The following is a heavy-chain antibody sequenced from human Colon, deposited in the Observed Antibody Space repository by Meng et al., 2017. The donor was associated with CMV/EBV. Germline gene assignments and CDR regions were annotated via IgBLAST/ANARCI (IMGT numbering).Heavy chain of an antibody. V-gene: IGHV3-21*01. CDR1: GMTFSNAW. CDR2: ISSSSSYI. Sequence: GGSLRLSCTASGMTFSNAWMNWVRQAPGKGLEWVSSISSSSSYIYYADSVKGRFTISRDNAKNSLYLQMNSLRAEDTAVYYCARSREDYWGQGTLVTVSS. CDR3: ARSREDY. J-gene: IGHJ4*02. D-gene: IGHD1-26*01.